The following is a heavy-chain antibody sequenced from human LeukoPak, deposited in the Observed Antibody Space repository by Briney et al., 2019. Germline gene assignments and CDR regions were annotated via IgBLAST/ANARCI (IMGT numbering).Heavy chain of an antibody. CDR3: ARGEWEPPDQHFDY. D-gene: IGHD1-26*01. J-gene: IGHJ4*02. CDR1: GGTFSSYA. V-gene: IGHV1-69*04. Sequence: SVKVSCKASGGTFSSYAISWVRQAPGQGLEWMGRIIPILGIANYAQKFQGRVTITADKSTSTAYMELSSLRSEDTAVYYCARGEWEPPDQHFDYWGQGTLVTVSS. CDR2: IIPILGIA.